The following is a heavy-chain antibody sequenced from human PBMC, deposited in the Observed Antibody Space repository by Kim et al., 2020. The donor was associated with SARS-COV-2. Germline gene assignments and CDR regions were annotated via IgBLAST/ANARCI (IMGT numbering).Heavy chain of an antibody. V-gene: IGHV4-34*01. Sequence: PSLKGRVTISVDTSKNQFSLKLSSVTAADTAVYYCANYCSSTSCYRVFDPWGQGTLVTVSS. J-gene: IGHJ5*02. CDR3: ANYCSSTSCYRVFDP. D-gene: IGHD2-2*02.